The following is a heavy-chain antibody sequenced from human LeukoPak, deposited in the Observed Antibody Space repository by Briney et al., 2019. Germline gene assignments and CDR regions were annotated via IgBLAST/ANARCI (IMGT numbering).Heavy chain of an antibody. CDR2: INHSGST. V-gene: IGHV4-34*01. Sequence: PSETLSPTCAVYGGSFSGYYWSWIRQPPGKGLEWIGEINHSGSTNYNPSLKSRVTISVDTSKNQFSLKLSSVTAADTAVYYCARGSSGPEFDYWGQGTLVTVSS. D-gene: IGHD6-19*01. J-gene: IGHJ4*02. CDR1: GGSFSGYY. CDR3: ARGSSGPEFDY.